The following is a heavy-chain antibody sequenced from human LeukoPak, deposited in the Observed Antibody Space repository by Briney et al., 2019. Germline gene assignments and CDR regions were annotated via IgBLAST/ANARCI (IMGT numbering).Heavy chain of an antibody. CDR3: AREGGDGYNYVSYFDY. CDR1: GGTFSSYA. D-gene: IGHD5-24*01. Sequence: GASVKVSCKASGGTFSSYAISWVRQAPGQGLEWMGGIIPIFGTANYAQKFQGRVTITTDESTSTAYMELSSLRSEDTAVYYCAREGGDGYNYVSYFDYWGQGTLVTVSS. V-gene: IGHV1-69*05. J-gene: IGHJ4*02. CDR2: IIPIFGTA.